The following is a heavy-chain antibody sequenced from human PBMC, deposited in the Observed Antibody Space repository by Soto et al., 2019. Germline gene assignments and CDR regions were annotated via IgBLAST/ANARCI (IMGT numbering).Heavy chain of an antibody. CDR3: ARSASGYGYGYSYYYGMDV. D-gene: IGHD5-18*01. CDR2: IMPIFGTA. Sequence: QVQLVQSGAEVKKPGSSVKVSCKASGGTFSSYAISWVRQAPGQGLEWMGGIMPIFGTANYAQKFQGRVTITADKSTSTAYMELSSLRSEDTAVYYCARSASGYGYGYSYYYGMDVWGQGTTVTVSS. J-gene: IGHJ6*02. CDR1: GGTFSSYA. V-gene: IGHV1-69*14.